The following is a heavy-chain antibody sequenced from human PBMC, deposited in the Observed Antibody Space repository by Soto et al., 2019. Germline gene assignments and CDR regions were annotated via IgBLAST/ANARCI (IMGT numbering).Heavy chain of an antibody. D-gene: IGHD2-2*01. V-gene: IGHV4-34*01. CDR1: GGSFSGYY. J-gene: IGHJ6*02. CDR3: AREEVPQWFTRGYYGMDV. CDR2: INHSGST. Sequence: QVQLQQWGAGLLRPSETLSLTCAVHGGSFSGYYWTWIHQPPGKGLEWIGDINHSGSTNYNSSLKSRVTISVDTSKNQLSLKLRSVTAADTAVYYCAREEVPQWFTRGYYGMDVWGQGTTVTVSS.